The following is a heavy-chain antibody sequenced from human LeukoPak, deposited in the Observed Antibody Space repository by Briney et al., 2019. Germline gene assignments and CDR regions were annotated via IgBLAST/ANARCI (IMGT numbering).Heavy chain of an antibody. J-gene: IGHJ4*02. CDR2: ISISRGHI. CDR1: VSTFSSYT. CDR3: GRDRGGEFDY. D-gene: IGHD3-16*01. Sequence: GGSLRLSCAASVSTFSSYTMTWVRQAPGKGLECVSSISISRGHIYYADSVKGRFTISRDNPKNSLYLQMNTLRADHTAVFSWGRDRGGEFDYWGQGSLVTVSS. V-gene: IGHV3-21*01.